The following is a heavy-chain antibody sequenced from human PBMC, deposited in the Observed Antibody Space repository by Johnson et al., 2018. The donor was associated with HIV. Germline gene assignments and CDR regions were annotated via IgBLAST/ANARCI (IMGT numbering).Heavy chain of an antibody. J-gene: IGHJ3*02. D-gene: IGHD3-3*01. CDR3: ARDLTYDKFWSGAWGDAFDI. V-gene: IGHV3-23*04. CDR1: GFTFSSYV. CDR2: ISGSGGST. Sequence: DVQVVESGGGVVQPGGSLRLSCAASGFTFSSYVLSWVRQAPGKGLAWVSSISGSGGSTYYADSVKGRSTISRDNSKNTLYLQMNSLRAEDTAIYYCARDLTYDKFWSGAWGDAFDIWGQGTMVTVSS.